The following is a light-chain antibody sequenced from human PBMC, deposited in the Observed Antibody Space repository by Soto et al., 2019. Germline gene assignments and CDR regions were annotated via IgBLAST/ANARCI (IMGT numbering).Light chain of an antibody. J-gene: IGLJ1*01. V-gene: IGLV2-14*01. CDR2: DVT. CDR1: SSDVGGYNH. CDR3: SSHTSSNTQV. Sequence: QSALTQPASVSGSPGQSITISCTGTSSDVGGYNHVSWYQQYPGKAPKLMIYDVTNWPSGVSKRFSGSKSGNTASLTISGLQAEDEADYYCSSHTSSNTQVFGTGTKVTVL.